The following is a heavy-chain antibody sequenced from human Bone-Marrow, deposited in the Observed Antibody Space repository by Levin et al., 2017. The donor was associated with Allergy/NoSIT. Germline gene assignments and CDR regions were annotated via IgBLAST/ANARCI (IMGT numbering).Heavy chain of an antibody. Sequence: AASVKVSCKTSGGTFRSDAFNWVRQAPGQGLEWMGGIIPLFGSTHYGQDFQDRVTISADESTSTAYMELSSLRSDDTAVYYCSRSSGTYFFNSFDYWGQGTLVTVSS. CDR2: IIPLFGST. CDR3: SRSSGTYFFNSFDY. V-gene: IGHV1-69*13. J-gene: IGHJ4*02. D-gene: IGHD1-26*01. CDR1: GGTFRSDA.